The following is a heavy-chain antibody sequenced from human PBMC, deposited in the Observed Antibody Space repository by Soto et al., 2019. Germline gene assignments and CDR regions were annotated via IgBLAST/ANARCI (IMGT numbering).Heavy chain of an antibody. CDR1: GGSISSYY. J-gene: IGHJ4*02. V-gene: IGHV4-59*01. Sequence: QVQLQESGPGLVKPSETLSLTCTVSGGSISSYYWSWIRQPPGKGLEWIGYIYYSGSTNYNPSLKSRVTISVDTSKNQFSLRLSSVTAADTAVYYCARDAYSSSHFDYWGQGTLVTVSS. CDR2: IYYSGST. D-gene: IGHD2-2*01. CDR3: ARDAYSSSHFDY.